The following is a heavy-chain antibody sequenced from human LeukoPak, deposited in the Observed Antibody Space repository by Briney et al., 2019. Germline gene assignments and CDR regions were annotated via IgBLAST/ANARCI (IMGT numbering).Heavy chain of an antibody. Sequence: AASVKVSCKASGYTFTGYYIHWVRQAPGQGLEWMGWINPNSGAIKYAQKFQGRVTMPRDTSISTAYMELSGLRSDDTAVYYCARDPPGRKWSGNYYFDAWGQGTLVTVSS. V-gene: IGHV1-2*02. J-gene: IGHJ4*02. CDR3: ARDPPGRKWSGNYYFDA. D-gene: IGHD3-3*01. CDR1: GYTFTGYY. CDR2: INPNSGAI.